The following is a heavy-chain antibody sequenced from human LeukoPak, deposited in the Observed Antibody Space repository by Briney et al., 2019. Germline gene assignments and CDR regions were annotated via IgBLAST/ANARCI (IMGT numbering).Heavy chain of an antibody. J-gene: IGHJ4*02. CDR1: GFTFSSYG. D-gene: IGHD1-26*01. CDR2: IRYDGSDK. CDR3: AKANRGSYYGLGDYFDY. Sequence: GGPLRLSCSASGFTFSSYGMHWVGQAPGKGRVGVAFIRYDGSDKYYAESVKGRFTISRDNSKNTLYLQMNSLRTEDTAVYYCAKANRGSYYGLGDYFDYWGQGTLVTVSS. V-gene: IGHV3-30*02.